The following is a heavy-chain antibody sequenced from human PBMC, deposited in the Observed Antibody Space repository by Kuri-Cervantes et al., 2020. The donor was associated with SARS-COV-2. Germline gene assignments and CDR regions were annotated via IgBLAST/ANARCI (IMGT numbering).Heavy chain of an antibody. CDR3: ARIRHPYWYFDL. Sequence: SETLSLTCTVSGGSISSYYWSWIRQPAGKGLEWIGRIYTSGSTNYNPSLKSRVTMSVDTSKNQFSLKLSSVTAADTAVCYCARIRHPYWYFDLWGRGTLVTVSS. CDR2: IYTSGST. V-gene: IGHV4-4*07. D-gene: IGHD1-1*01. CDR1: GGSISSYY. J-gene: IGHJ2*01.